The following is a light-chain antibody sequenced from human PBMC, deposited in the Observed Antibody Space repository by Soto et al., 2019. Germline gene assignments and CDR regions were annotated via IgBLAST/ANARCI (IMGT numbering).Light chain of an antibody. CDR1: SSNIGINT. J-gene: IGLJ1*01. V-gene: IGLV1-51*01. CDR3: GSWDSSLSAYV. Sequence: QSVLTQPPSASGTPGQRVTISCSGGSSNIGINTVNWYQQLPGTAPKVLIYDDNKRPSGIPDRFSGSKSGTSATLGITGFQTGDEADYYCGSWDSSLSAYVFVTGTKVTVL. CDR2: DDN.